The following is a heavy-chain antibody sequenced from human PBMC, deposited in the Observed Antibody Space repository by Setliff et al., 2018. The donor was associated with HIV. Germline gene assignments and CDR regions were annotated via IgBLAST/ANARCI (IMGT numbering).Heavy chain of an antibody. CDR3: SRIGTLVDNPWDFFDY. Sequence: PGGSLRLSCAASGFTFSGNPMHWVRQPPGRGLEWVASLSPDGGNKYYADSVRGRFTIARDNSRDELYLQMNSLRPEDTAVYHCSRIGTLVDNPWDFFDYWGQGTPVTVSS. CDR2: LSPDGGNK. J-gene: IGHJ4*02. V-gene: IGHV3-30*03. D-gene: IGHD2-15*01. CDR1: GFTFSGNP.